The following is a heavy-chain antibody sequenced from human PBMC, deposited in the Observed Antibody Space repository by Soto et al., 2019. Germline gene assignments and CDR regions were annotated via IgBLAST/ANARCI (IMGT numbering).Heavy chain of an antibody. D-gene: IGHD3-10*01. Sequence: EVQLVESGGGLVKPGGSLRLSCAASGFTFTNHNMNWVRQAPGKGLEWVSSISSSSSFRNYADSVKGRFSISRDNDKNLVYLQMDSLRAEDTAVYYCARDPPLSVLVAVATDDFWGQGTLVTVSS. CDR2: ISSSSSFR. CDR3: ARDPPLSVLVAVATDDF. J-gene: IGHJ4*02. V-gene: IGHV3-21*02. CDR1: GFTFTNHN.